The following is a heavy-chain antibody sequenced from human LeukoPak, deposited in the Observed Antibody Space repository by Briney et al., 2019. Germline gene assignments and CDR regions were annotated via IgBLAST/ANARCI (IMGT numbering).Heavy chain of an antibody. Sequence: GGSLRLSCAASGFTFSSYGMHWVRQAPGKGLEWVAVIWYDGSDKYYTDSVKGRFTISRDNSKNTLYLQMNSLRAEDMAIYYCARAGDAFDIWGQGTMVTVSS. J-gene: IGHJ3*02. CDR1: GFTFSSYG. CDR2: IWYDGSDK. CDR3: ARAGDAFDI. V-gene: IGHV3-33*01.